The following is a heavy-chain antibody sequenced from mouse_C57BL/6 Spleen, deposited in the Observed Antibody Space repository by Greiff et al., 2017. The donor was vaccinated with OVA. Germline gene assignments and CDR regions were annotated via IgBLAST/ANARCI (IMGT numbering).Heavy chain of an antibody. CDR1: GYAFSSYW. D-gene: IGHD1-1*01. Sequence: QVQLKQSGAELVKPGASVKISCEASGYAFSSYWMNWVKQRPGKGLEWIGQIYPGDGDTNYNGKFKGKATLTADKSSSTAYMQLSSLTSEDSAVYFCARWYYGSIYYFDYWGQGTTLTVSS. J-gene: IGHJ2*01. CDR2: IYPGDGDT. V-gene: IGHV1-80*01. CDR3: ARWYYGSIYYFDY.